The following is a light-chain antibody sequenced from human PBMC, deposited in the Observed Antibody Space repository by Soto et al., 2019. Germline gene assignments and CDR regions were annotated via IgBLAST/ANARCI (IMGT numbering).Light chain of an antibody. CDR2: GAS. V-gene: IGKV3-11*01. CDR3: QQRRSWPPTIT. CDR1: QSFSSN. Sequence: EILMTQSPATLSVSPGERATLSCRASQSFSSNLAWYQQKPGQAPRLLIYGASSRATGIPPRFGGSGSGTDFTLTISSLEPEDFAVYYCQQRRSWPPTITFGQGTRLEIK. J-gene: IGKJ5*01.